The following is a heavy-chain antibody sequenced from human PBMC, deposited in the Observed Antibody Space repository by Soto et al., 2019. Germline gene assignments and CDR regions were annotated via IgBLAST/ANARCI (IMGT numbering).Heavy chain of an antibody. CDR1: GGSISSGGYY. V-gene: IGHV4-31*03. CDR2: IYYSGST. Sequence: QVQLQESGPGLVKPSQTLSLTCTVSGGSISSGGYYWSWIRQHPGKGLEWIGYIYYSGSTYYNPSLKSRVTISVDTSQKQFSLKLSSVTAADTAVYYCARDASVNYYYYGMDVWGQGTTVTVSS. CDR3: ARDASVNYYYYGMDV. J-gene: IGHJ6*02.